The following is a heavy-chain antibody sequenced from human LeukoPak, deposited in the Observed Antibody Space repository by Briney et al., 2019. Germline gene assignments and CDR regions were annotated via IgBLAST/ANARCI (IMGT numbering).Heavy chain of an antibody. CDR3: ARDSLPTDYGDYDRNTEPFPYDAFDI. D-gene: IGHD4-17*01. CDR1: GYTFTGYY. CDR2: INPNSGGT. V-gene: IGHV1-2*02. Sequence: ASVKVSCKASGYTFTGYYMHWVRQAPGQGLEWMGWINPNSGGTNYAQKFQGRVTMTRDTSTSTVYMELSSLRSEDTAVYYCARDSLPTDYGDYDRNTEPFPYDAFDIWGQGTMVTVSS. J-gene: IGHJ3*02.